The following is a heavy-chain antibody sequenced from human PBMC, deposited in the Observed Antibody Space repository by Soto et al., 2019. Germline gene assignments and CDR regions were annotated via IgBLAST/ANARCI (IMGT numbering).Heavy chain of an antibody. CDR3: TTVPESRRIAAADPFDY. Sequence: EVQLVESGGGLVKPGGSLRLSCAASGFTFSNAWMNWVRQAPGKGLEWVGRIKSKTDGGTTDYAAPVKGRFTISRDDSKTTLYLQMNSLKTEDTAVYYCTTVPESRRIAAADPFDYWGQGTLVTVSS. V-gene: IGHV3-15*07. CDR1: GFTFSNAW. D-gene: IGHD6-13*01. J-gene: IGHJ4*02. CDR2: IKSKTDGGTT.